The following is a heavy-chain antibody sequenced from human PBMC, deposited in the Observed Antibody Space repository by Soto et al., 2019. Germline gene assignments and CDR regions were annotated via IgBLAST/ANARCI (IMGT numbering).Heavy chain of an antibody. CDR1: GDSIRSSTYY. D-gene: IGHD3-22*01. CDR3: VSPEGYYDSSGYTLDF. CDR2: MFYSGNT. V-gene: IGHV4-39*01. Sequence: QVHLQESGPGLVKPSETLSLTCTVSGDSIRSSTYYWGWIRQSPGKGLEWIGSMFYSGNTYYNPSLSSRVTLSIDTSKNQFSLKLNYVTAADTAVYYCVSPEGYYDSSGYTLDFWGQGTLVTVSS. J-gene: IGHJ4*02.